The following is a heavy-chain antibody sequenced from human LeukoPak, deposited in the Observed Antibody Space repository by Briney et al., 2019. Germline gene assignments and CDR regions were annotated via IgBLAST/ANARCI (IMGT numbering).Heavy chain of an antibody. J-gene: IGHJ6*03. CDR2: INPNSGGT. CDR1: GYRFTGYY. V-gene: IGHV1-2*02. D-gene: IGHD2-15*01. CDR3: ARDIAAGYYYYYYMDV. Sequence: GASVKVSCKTSGYRFTGYYMHWVRQAPGQGLEWMGWINPNSGGTNYAQKFQGRVTMTRDTSISTAYMELSRLRSDDTAVYYCARDIAAGYYYYYYMDVWGKGTTVTISS.